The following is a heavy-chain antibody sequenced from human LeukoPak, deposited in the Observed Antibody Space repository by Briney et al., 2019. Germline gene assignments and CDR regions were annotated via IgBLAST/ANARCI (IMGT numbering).Heavy chain of an antibody. CDR2: ISAYNGNT. D-gene: IGHD5-24*01. J-gene: IGHJ4*02. CDR1: GYTFTSYG. V-gene: IGHV1-18*01. CDR3: ASVEMATMAFDY. Sequence: GASVKVSCKASGYTFTSYGISWVRQAPGQGLEWMGWISAYNGNTNYAQKLQGRVTMTRDTSISTAYMELSRLRSDDTAVYYCASVEMATMAFDYWGQGTLVTVSS.